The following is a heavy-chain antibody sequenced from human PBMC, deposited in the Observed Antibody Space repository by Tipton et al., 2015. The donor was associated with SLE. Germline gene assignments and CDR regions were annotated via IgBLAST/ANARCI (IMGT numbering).Heavy chain of an antibody. Sequence: SLRLSCAASGFTFSSYSINWVRQAPGKGLEWVSSISSSSSCIYYADSVKGRFTISRDNAKNSLYLQMNSLRAEDTAVYYCARVVTGGAFDIWGQGTMVTVSS. CDR3: ARVVTGGAFDI. CDR2: ISSSSSCI. J-gene: IGHJ3*02. V-gene: IGHV3-21*03. CDR1: GFTFSSYS. D-gene: IGHD7-27*01.